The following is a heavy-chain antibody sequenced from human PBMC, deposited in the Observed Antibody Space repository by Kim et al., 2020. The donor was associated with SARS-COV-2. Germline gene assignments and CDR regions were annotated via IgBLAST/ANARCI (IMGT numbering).Heavy chain of an antibody. CDR3: AGDLVLITHARYFHY. D-gene: IGHD3-22*01. CDR1: GFTFSSSW. V-gene: IGHV3-7*03. J-gene: IGHJ4*02. Sequence: GGSLRLSCAASGFTFSSSWMSWVRQSQGKGREWVANIKQDGSEKYYVDSLKGRFTISRDNAKNSLFLNMNSLRAEDTAVYYCAGDLVLITHARYFHYWGQGALVTVSS. CDR2: IKQDGSEK.